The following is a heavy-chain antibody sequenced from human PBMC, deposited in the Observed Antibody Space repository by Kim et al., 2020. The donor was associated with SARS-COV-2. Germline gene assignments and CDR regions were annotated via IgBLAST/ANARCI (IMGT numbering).Heavy chain of an antibody. CDR3: TRSGSYYYGVYV. J-gene: IGHJ6*02. Sequence: DYAASVKGRITISRDDSKSIAYLQMNSLKTEDTGVYLCTRSGSYYYGVYVWGQGTTVTVSS. V-gene: IGHV3-49*02. D-gene: IGHD1-26*01.